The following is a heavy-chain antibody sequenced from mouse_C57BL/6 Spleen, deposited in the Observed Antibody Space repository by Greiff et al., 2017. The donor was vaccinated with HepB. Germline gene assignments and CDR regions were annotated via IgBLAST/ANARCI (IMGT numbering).Heavy chain of an antibody. CDR2: IYPRSGNT. D-gene: IGHD2-3*01. J-gene: IGHJ2*01. CDR1: GYTFTSYG. V-gene: IGHV1-81*01. CDR3: ARIRADGYPYYFDY. Sequence: VKLMESGAELARPGASVKLSCKASGYTFTSYGISWVKQRTGQGLEWIGEIYPRSGNTYYNEKFKGKATLTADKSSSTAYMELRSLTSEDSAVYFCARIRADGYPYYFDYWGQGTTLTVSS.